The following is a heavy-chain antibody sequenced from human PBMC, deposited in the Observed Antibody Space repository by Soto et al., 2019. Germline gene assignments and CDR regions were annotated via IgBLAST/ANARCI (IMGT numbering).Heavy chain of an antibody. V-gene: IGHV3-30-3*01. CDR2: TPSDGSAT. CDR3: VRDNWKDATLFDL. D-gene: IGHD1-20*01. CDR1: GFTFSRYA. Sequence: PGGSLRLSCAASGFTFSRYAMHWVRQAPGKGLEWVALTPSDGSATYYADSVKGRFTISRDNSKDALYLQMNSLRTEDTAVYYCVRDNWKDATLFDLWGQGTLVTVSS. J-gene: IGHJ4*02.